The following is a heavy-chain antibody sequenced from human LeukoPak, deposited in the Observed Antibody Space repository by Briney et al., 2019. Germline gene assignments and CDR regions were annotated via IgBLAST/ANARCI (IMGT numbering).Heavy chain of an antibody. J-gene: IGHJ4*02. D-gene: IGHD1-26*01. CDR3: AKGSYYYFDY. CDR2: ITGAGDTT. V-gene: IGHV3-23*01. CDR1: GFTFSTFA. Sequence: GGSPRLSCAASGFTFSTFAMSWVRQDPGRGLEWVSSITGAGDTTFYPESVKGRFTISRDNSKNTLYLQMNSLRVEDTALYYCAKGSYYYFDYWGQGTLVTVSS.